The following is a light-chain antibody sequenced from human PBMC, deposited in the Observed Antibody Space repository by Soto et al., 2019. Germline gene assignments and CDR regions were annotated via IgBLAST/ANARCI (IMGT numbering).Light chain of an antibody. CDR1: QSVSSN. Sequence: IVMTQSPATLSVSPGERATLFCRASQSVSSNLAWYQQRPGHAPRLLIFGAYTRATGIPARFSGSGSGTEFTLTISRLQSEDSAVYFCQQYNNWPHLTFGGGTKVEIK. J-gene: IGKJ4*01. CDR3: QQYNNWPHLT. V-gene: IGKV3D-15*01. CDR2: GAY.